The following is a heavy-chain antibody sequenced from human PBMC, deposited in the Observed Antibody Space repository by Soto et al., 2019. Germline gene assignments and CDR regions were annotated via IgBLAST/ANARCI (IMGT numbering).Heavy chain of an antibody. V-gene: IGHV4-61*01. D-gene: IGHD3-22*01. CDR1: GGSVSSGSYY. J-gene: IGHJ4*02. CDR3: AREYDSSGYYRIFDY. Sequence: QVQLQESGPGLVKPSETLSLTCTVSGGSVSSGSYYWSWIRQPPGKGLEWIGYIYYSGSTNYNPALQSRVTISVDTSKNQFSLKLSSVPAADTAVYYCAREYDSSGYYRIFDYWGQGTLVTVSS. CDR2: IYYSGST.